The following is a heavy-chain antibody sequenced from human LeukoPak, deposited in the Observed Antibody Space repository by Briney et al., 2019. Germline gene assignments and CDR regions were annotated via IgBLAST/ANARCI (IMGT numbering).Heavy chain of an antibody. CDR1: GFTFSSYS. V-gene: IGHV3-21*01. D-gene: IGHD6-13*01. Sequence: EGSLRLSCAASGFTFSSYSMNWVRQAPGKGLEWVSSISSSSSYIYYADSVKGRFTISRDNAKNSLYLQMNSLRAEDTAVYYCARETTAAGTPAFDIWGQGTMVTVSS. CDR2: ISSSSSYI. CDR3: ARETTAAGTPAFDI. J-gene: IGHJ3*02.